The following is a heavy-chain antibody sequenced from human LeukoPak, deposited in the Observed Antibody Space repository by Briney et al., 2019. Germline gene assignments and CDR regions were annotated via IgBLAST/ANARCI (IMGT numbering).Heavy chain of an antibody. D-gene: IGHD2-2*01. Sequence: ASVKVSCKASGYTFTGYYMHWVRQAPGQGLEWMGWINPNSGGTNYAQKFQGRVTMTRDTSIGTAYMELSRLRSDDTAVYYCARVRYDCSSTSCYGDAFDIWGQGTMVTVSS. CDR1: GYTFTGYY. CDR3: ARVRYDCSSTSCYGDAFDI. CDR2: INPNSGGT. J-gene: IGHJ3*02. V-gene: IGHV1-2*02.